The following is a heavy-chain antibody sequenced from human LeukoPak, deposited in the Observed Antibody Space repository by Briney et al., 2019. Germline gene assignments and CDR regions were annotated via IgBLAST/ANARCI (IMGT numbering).Heavy chain of an antibody. CDR1: GASFRAYY. CDR3: ASYRDLYHDAFTSYWYFDV. J-gene: IGHJ2*01. V-gene: IGHV4-34*01. CDR2: INDSGHA. Sequence: ETLSLTCAVYGASFRAYYWSWIRQAPGKGREWIGEINDSGHARYNASLKSRVTMSVDTSKNQFSLKLKSVTAADTAVYYCASYRDLYHDAFTSYWYFDVWGRGSLVTASS. D-gene: IGHD3-3*01.